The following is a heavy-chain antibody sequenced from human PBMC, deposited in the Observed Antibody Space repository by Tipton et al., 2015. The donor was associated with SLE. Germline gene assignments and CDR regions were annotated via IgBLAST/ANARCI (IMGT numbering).Heavy chain of an antibody. V-gene: IGHV4-4*02. CDR2: IYHSGST. CDR1: GYSISIGYY. J-gene: IGHJ4*02. Sequence: GSLRLSCVVSGYSISIGYYWSWIRQSPGKGLEWIGEIYHSGSTNYNPSLKSQVTISVDKSKNQFSLKLSSVTAADTAVYYCARESYGGATTFDYWGQGTLVTVSS. CDR3: ARESYGGATTFDY. D-gene: IGHD1-26*01.